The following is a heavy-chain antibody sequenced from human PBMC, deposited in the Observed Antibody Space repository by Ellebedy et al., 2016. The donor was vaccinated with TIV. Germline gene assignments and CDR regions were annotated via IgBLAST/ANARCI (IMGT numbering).Heavy chain of an antibody. Sequence: GESLKISWQGSGYRFSAYWIGWVRQMPGKGLEWMGYIYPPDSDTRYSPSFQGQVTISVDKSMNTAYLQWSSLKASDTAIYYCARRAIFTSDAFDFWGQGTVVTVSS. CDR1: GYRFSAYW. J-gene: IGHJ3*01. CDR2: IYPPDSDT. CDR3: ARRAIFTSDAFDF. V-gene: IGHV5-51*01. D-gene: IGHD2-2*01.